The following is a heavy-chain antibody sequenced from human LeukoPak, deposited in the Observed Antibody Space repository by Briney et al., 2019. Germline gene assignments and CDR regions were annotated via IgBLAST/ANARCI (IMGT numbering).Heavy chain of an antibody. V-gene: IGHV3-43*02. J-gene: IGHJ4*02. Sequence: PGGSLRLSCAASGFTFDDYAMHWVRHAPGKGLEWVSLISGDGDDTYYADSVKGRFTISRDNSKNSLFLQMNSLRTEDTALYYCANVMDFWSGYYKSDYWGQGTLVTVPS. CDR3: ANVMDFWSGYYKSDY. CDR2: ISGDGDDT. D-gene: IGHD3-3*01. CDR1: GFTFDDYA.